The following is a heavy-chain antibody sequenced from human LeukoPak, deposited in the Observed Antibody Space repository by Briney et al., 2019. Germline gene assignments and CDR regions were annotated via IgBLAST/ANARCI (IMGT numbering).Heavy chain of an antibody. CDR1: GGTFSSYA. V-gene: IGHV1-69*13. J-gene: IGHJ4*02. CDR2: IIPIFGTA. CDR3: ARDYYGSESYYKPFDY. Sequence: SVKVSCKASGGTFSSYAISWVRQAPGQGLEWMGGIIPIFGTANYAQKFQGRVTITADESTSTAYMELSSLRSEDTAVYYCARDYYGSESYYKPFDYWGQGTLVTVSS. D-gene: IGHD3-10*01.